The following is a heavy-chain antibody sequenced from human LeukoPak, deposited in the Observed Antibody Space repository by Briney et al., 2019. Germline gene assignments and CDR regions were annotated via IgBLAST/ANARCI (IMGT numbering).Heavy chain of an antibody. V-gene: IGHV4-59*08. Sequence: PSETLSLTCTVSGGSISSYYWSWIRQPPGKGLEWIGYIYYSGSTNYNPSLKSRVTISVDTSKNQFSLKLSSVTAADTAVYYCARYYYDSSGYYSMPNNWFDPWGQGTLVTVSS. CDR1: GGSISSYY. J-gene: IGHJ5*02. CDR2: IYYSGST. CDR3: ARYYYDSSGYYSMPNNWFDP. D-gene: IGHD3-22*01.